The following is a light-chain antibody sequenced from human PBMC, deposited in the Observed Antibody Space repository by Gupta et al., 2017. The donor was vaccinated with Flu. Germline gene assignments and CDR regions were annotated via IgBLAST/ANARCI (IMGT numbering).Light chain of an antibody. CDR1: SSNMGINY. J-gene: IGLJ3*02. Sequence: TITCSGTSSNMGINYVYWYQHLPGTAPKLLICNDDQRPSGVPERFSGSKSGTSASLAISGLRSEDEGDYYCAAWDDSLSLWVFGGGTKLTVL. CDR3: AAWDDSLSLWV. CDR2: NDD. V-gene: IGLV1-47*01.